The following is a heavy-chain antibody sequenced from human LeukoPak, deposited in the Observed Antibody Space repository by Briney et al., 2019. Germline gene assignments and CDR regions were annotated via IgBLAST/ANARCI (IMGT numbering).Heavy chain of an antibody. CDR2: FYYSGST. D-gene: IGHD3-16*01. J-gene: IGHJ4*02. CDR1: GASISSHY. V-gene: IGHV4-59*11. CDR3: ARGWGYFDY. Sequence: SETLSLTCTVSGASISSHYWSWIRQPPGKGLEWIGYFYYSGSTDYNPSLKSPVTISVDTSKNQFSLKLSSVTAADTAVYYCARGWGYFDYWGQGTLVTVSS.